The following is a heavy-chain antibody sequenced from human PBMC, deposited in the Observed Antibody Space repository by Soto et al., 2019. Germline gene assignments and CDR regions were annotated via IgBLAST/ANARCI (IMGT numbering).Heavy chain of an antibody. CDR1: GGSFSGYY. CDR2: INHSGST. Sequence: QVQLQQWGAGLLKPSETLSLTCAVYGGSFSGYYWSWIRQPPGKGLEWIGEINHSGSTNYNPSLKSRVTISEDTSKNQFSLKLSSVTAADTAVYYCARSWGRIFDYWGQGTLVTVSS. J-gene: IGHJ4*02. CDR3: ARSWGRIFDY. D-gene: IGHD7-27*01. V-gene: IGHV4-34*01.